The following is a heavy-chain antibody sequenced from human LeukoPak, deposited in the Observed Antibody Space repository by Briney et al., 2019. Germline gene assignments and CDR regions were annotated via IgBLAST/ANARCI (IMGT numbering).Heavy chain of an antibody. Sequence: SQTLSLTCTVSGGSISSGGYYWSWIRQPPGKGLEWIGYIYHSGSTYYNPSLKSRVTISVDRSKNQFSLKLSSVIAADTAVYYCARAPRGIAAAGRAFDIWGQGTMVTVSS. CDR2: IYHSGST. J-gene: IGHJ3*02. V-gene: IGHV4-30-2*01. CDR1: GGSISSGGYY. D-gene: IGHD6-13*01. CDR3: ARAPRGIAAAGRAFDI.